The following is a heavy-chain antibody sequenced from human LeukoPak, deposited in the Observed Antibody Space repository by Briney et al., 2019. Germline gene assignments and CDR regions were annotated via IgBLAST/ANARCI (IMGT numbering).Heavy chain of an antibody. CDR1: GFTFSSYS. Sequence: PGGSLRLSCAASGFTFSSYSMNWVRQAPGKGLEWVSSISSSSSYIYYADSVKGRFTISRDNAKNSLYLQMNSLRAEDTAVYYCARDRFMLEMATITPFDYWGQGTLVTVSS. D-gene: IGHD5-24*01. J-gene: IGHJ4*02. CDR2: ISSSSSYI. V-gene: IGHV3-21*01. CDR3: ARDRFMLEMATITPFDY.